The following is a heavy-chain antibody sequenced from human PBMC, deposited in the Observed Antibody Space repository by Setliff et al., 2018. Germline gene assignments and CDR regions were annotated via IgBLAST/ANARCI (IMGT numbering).Heavy chain of an antibody. CDR2: FYYSGST. V-gene: IGHV4-59*01. CDR1: GGSISHYY. J-gene: IGHJ5*02. Sequence: NPSETLSLTCTVSGGSISHYYWSWIRQPPGKGLEWIGYFYYSGSTNYNSSLKSRVTMSVDMSKNQFSLRLSSVTAADTAVYYCARGSYSYDSTGYSPLNWFDPWGQGTLVTVSS. D-gene: IGHD3-22*01. CDR3: ARGSYSYDSTGYSPLNWFDP.